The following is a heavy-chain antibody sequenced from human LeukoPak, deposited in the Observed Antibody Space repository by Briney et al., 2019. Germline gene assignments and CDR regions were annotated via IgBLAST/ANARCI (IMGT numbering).Heavy chain of an antibody. CDR3: AKGRTWAAGIFDY. CDR1: GGSISSDY. Sequence: PSETLSLTCTVSGGSISSDYWSWIRQPPGKGLEWIGYMYNSGSTNYNPSLKSRVTISLDMSKNQFSLRMSSVTAADTALCHCAKGRTWAAGIFDYWGQGTLVTVSS. J-gene: IGHJ4*02. V-gene: IGHV4-59*01. D-gene: IGHD6-13*01. CDR2: MYNSGST.